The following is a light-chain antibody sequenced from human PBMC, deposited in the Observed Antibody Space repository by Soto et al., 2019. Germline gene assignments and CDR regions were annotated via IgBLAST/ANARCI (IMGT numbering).Light chain of an antibody. CDR2: DNN. CDR1: NSNIGKNY. CDR3: GTWDDSLSTGL. V-gene: IGLV1-51*01. J-gene: IGLJ1*01. Sequence: QSVLTQPPSVSAAPGQKVTISCSGSNSNIGKNYVSWYQHLPGTAPKLLIYDNNKRPSGIPDRFSGSKSATSATLGITGLQTGDEADYYCGTWDDSLSTGLFGTGTKLTGL.